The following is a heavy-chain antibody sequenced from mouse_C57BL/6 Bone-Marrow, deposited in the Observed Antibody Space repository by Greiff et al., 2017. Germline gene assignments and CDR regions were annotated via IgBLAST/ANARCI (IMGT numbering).Heavy chain of an antibody. CDR3: TLGPNLNY. CDR2: IDPENGDT. D-gene: IGHD4-1*01. V-gene: IGHV14-4*01. J-gene: IGHJ2*01. CDR1: GFNFKDDY. Sequence: VQLQQSGAELVRPGASVKLSCTASGFNFKDDYMHWVKQRPEQGLEWIGWIDPENGDTEYASKFQGKATIAADTSSNTAYLQLSSLTSEDTAVYCCTLGPNLNYWGRGTALTVSS.